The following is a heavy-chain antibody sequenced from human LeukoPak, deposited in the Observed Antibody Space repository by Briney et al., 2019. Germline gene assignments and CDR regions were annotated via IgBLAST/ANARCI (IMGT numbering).Heavy chain of an antibody. J-gene: IGHJ3*02. D-gene: IGHD3-10*01. V-gene: IGHV4-30-2*01. CDR2: IYHSGGT. CDR1: GGSFSGNY. Sequence: SETLSLTCAVYGGSFSGNYWSWIRQPPGQGLVWIGYIYHSGGTYYSPALKSRVTISADRSKNQFSLKLSSVTAADTAVYYCARERSDGSGSYMAYDIWGQGTMVTVSS. CDR3: ARERSDGSGSYMAYDI.